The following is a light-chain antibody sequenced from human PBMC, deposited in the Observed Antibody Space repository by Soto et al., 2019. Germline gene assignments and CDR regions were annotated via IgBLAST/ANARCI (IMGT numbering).Light chain of an antibody. CDR1: STNVGDYNY. CDR3: SSDAGRSDFWV. Sequence: QSALTQPPSVSGSPGQSVTISCTGTSTNVGDYNYVSWYQHQPDKAPKLIIYEVTKRPSGVPDRFSGSKSGTAASLTVAGLQAEDEDDYCRSSDAGRSDFWVFGGGTKLTVL. CDR2: EVT. J-gene: IGLJ3*02. V-gene: IGLV2-8*01.